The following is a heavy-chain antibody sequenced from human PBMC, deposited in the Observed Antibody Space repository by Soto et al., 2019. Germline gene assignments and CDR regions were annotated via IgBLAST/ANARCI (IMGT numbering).Heavy chain of an antibody. CDR3: ARGLLAYFGMDV. Sequence: QLVQSGAEVKKPGASVKVSCKASGYSFTNYDISWVRQAPGQGLEWMAWIGAHNGNKHYAEKFQGRVSTTTDTSTSTAYMEVRTLKTDDTAVYYCARGLLAYFGMDVWGQGTTVTVS. J-gene: IGHJ6*02. D-gene: IGHD1-26*01. V-gene: IGHV1-18*01. CDR2: IGAHNGNK. CDR1: GYSFTNYD.